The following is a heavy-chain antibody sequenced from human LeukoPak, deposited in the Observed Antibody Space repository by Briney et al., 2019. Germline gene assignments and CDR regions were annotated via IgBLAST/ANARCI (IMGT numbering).Heavy chain of an antibody. V-gene: IGHV1-58*02. CDR2: IVVGSGNT. CDR3: AADTLYSAS. D-gene: IGHD1-26*01. Sequence: SVKVSCKASGFTFRSSAMQWVRQARGQRLEWIGWIVVGSGNTNYAQKFQERVTITRDMSTSTVYMELGSLRSEDTAVYYCAADTLYSASWGQGTLVTVSS. J-gene: IGHJ4*02. CDR1: GFTFRSSA.